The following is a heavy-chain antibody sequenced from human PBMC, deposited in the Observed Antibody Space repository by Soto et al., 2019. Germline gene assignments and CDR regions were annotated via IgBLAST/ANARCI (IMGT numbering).Heavy chain of an antibody. D-gene: IGHD4-17*01. Sequence: QVQLVESGGGVVQPGRSLRLSCAASGFTFSSYAMHWVRQAPGKGLEWVAVISYDGSNKYYADSVKGRFTISRYNSKNTLYLQMNSLRAEDTAVYYCARDFTVLDYGDNDNPVDYWGQGTLVTVSS. V-gene: IGHV3-30-3*01. J-gene: IGHJ4*02. CDR2: ISYDGSNK. CDR3: ARDFTVLDYGDNDNPVDY. CDR1: GFTFSSYA.